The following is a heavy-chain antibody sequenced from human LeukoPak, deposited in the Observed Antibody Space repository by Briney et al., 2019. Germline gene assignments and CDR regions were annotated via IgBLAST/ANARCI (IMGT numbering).Heavy chain of an antibody. Sequence: SETLSLTCAVYGGSFSGYYWSWIRQPPGKGLEWIGEINHSGSTNYNPSLKSRVTTSVDTSKNQFSLKLSSVTAADTAVYYCARMDVDYYDSSGYYFDYWGQGTLVTVSS. CDR3: ARMDVDYYDSSGYYFDY. D-gene: IGHD3-22*01. V-gene: IGHV4-34*01. J-gene: IGHJ4*02. CDR2: INHSGST. CDR1: GGSFSGYY.